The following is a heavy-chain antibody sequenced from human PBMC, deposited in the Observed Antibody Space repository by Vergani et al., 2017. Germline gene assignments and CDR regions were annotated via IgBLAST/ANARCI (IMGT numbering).Heavy chain of an antibody. Sequence: EVQLVQSGAEVKKPGESLKISCKGSGYSFTSYWIGWVRQMPGKGLEWMGGIYPGDSDTRYSPSFQGQVTISADKSISTAYLQWGSLKASDTAMYYCARRVVTGTTWPRAFNIWSQGTMVTVSS. CDR3: ARRVVTGTTWPRAFNI. V-gene: IGHV5-51*03. CDR2: IYPGDSDT. J-gene: IGHJ3*02. CDR1: GYSFTSYW. D-gene: IGHD1-1*01.